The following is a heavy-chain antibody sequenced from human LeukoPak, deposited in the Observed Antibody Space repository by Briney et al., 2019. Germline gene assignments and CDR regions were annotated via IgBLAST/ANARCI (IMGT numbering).Heavy chain of an antibody. V-gene: IGHV3-48*03. CDR1: GFTFSSYE. Sequence: PGGSLRLSCAASGFTFSSYEMNWVRQAPGKGLEWVSYISSSGSTIYYADSVKGRFTISRDDARNSLYLQMNSLRAEDTAVYYCAELGITMIGGVWGKGTTVTISS. CDR2: ISSSGSTI. J-gene: IGHJ6*04. CDR3: AELGITMIGGV. D-gene: IGHD3-10*02.